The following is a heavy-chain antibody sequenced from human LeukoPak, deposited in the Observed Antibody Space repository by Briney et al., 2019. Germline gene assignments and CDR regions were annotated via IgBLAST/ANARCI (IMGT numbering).Heavy chain of an antibody. CDR1: GGSFSGYY. V-gene: IGHV4-34*01. Sequence: PSETLSPTCAVYGGSFSGYYWSWIRQPPGKGLEWIGEINHSGSTNYNPSLKSRVTISVDTSKNQFSLKLSSVTAADTAVYYCASTYSNYASNQSEYFQHWGQGTLVTVSS. D-gene: IGHD4-4*01. J-gene: IGHJ1*01. CDR2: INHSGST. CDR3: ASTYSNYASNQSEYFQH.